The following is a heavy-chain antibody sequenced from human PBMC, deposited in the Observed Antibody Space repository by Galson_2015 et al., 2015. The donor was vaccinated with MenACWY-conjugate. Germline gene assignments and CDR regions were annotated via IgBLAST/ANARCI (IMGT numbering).Heavy chain of an antibody. CDR1: GGTFSSYA. D-gene: IGHD3-3*01. J-gene: IGHJ6*03. CDR3: ARADTIFGVGAYYYYYMDV. V-gene: IGHV1-69*06. Sequence: SVKVSCKASGGTFSSYAISWVRQAPGQGLEWMGGIIPIFGTANYAQKFQGRVTITADKSTSTAYMELSSLRSEDTAVYYCARADTIFGVGAYYYYYMDVWGKGTTVTVSS. CDR2: IIPIFGTA.